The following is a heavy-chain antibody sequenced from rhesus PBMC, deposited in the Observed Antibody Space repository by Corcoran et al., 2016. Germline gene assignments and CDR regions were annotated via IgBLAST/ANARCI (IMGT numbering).Heavy chain of an antibody. CDR1: GGSISSNY. CDR2: ISGSGGST. V-gene: IGHV4-173*01. CDR3: ARGPPDFWSGYWSVVSLDV. J-gene: IGHJ5-2*02. Sequence: QLQLQESGPGLVKPSETLSLTCAVSGGSISSNYWSWIRQPPGKGLEGIGRISGSGGSTDYHPSLKSRVTISTDTSKNQFSLKLSSVTAADTAVYYCARGPPDFWSGYWSVVSLDVWGRGVLVTVSS. D-gene: IGHD3-3*01.